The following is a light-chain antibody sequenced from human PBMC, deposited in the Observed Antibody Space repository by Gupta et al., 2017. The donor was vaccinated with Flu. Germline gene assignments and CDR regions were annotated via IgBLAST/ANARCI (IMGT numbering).Light chain of an antibody. CDR1: SSDIGIYNR. CDR3: SSYTNDDTWV. V-gene: IGLV2-18*02. CDR2: EVR. Sequence: QSALTQPPSVSGSPEQSVTISCTGTSSDIGIYNRVSWYQQPPGTAPKLIISEVRSRPSGVPDRLSGSKSGNTASLTISGLQAEDEADYYCSSYTNDDTWVFGGGTKVTVL. J-gene: IGLJ3*02.